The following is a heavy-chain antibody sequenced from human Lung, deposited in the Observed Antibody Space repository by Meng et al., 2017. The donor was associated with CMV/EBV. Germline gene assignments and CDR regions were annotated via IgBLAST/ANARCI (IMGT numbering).Heavy chain of an antibody. CDR2: IYSGGNP. V-gene: IGHV3-53*01. J-gene: IGHJ4*02. Sequence: GESLKISCAVSGFIVSTKYMSWVRQTPGKGLEWVSTIYSGGNPYSADSVKGRFTISRDKSKNILYLQMKGLTAEDTAVYYCATEPGYSSAWDNWGQGTLVSVSS. CDR1: GFIVSTKY. CDR3: ATEPGYSSAWDN. D-gene: IGHD2-15*01.